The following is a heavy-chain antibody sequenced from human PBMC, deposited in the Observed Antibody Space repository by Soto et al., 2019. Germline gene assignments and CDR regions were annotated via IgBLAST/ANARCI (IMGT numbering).Heavy chain of an antibody. CDR2: IWYDASIK. Sequence: GGSLRLSCAASGFTFRNYGMHWVRQAPGKGLEWVAVIWYDASIKYYADSVKGRFTISRDNSKNTLYLQMNSLRVEDTAMYYCATVRKGSGWYDDHWGQGALVTVSS. CDR1: GFTFRNYG. D-gene: IGHD6-19*01. V-gene: IGHV3-33*01. CDR3: ATVRKGSGWYDDH. J-gene: IGHJ5*02.